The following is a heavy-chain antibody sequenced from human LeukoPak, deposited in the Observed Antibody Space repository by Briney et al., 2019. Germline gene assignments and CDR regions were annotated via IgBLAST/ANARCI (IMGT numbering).Heavy chain of an antibody. CDR3: AKGGNMVRGGDI. CDR1: GFTFDYFT. V-gene: IGHV3-43*01. D-gene: IGHD3-10*01. Sequence: GGSLRLSCAASGFTFDYFTMYWVRQSPGKGLEWVSLISLDGNNAYYADSVRGRFTISRDNSKNFLYLQMNSLTSEDTAVYYCAKGGNMVRGGDIWGQGTMVTVSS. CDR2: ISLDGNNA. J-gene: IGHJ3*02.